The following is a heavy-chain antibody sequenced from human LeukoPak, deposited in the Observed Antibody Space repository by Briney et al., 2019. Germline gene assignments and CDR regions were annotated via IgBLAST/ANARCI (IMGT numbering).Heavy chain of an antibody. Sequence: PSETLSLTCTVSGGSINNYYWSWIRQPPGKGLEWIGYIYYRGSTNYNPSLKSRVTFSVDTSKNQFSLKLNSVTAADTAAYYCARGGDYGDLRYFDCWGQGTLVTVSS. CDR2: IYYRGST. J-gene: IGHJ4*02. CDR3: ARGGDYGDLRYFDC. V-gene: IGHV4-59*01. CDR1: GGSINNYY. D-gene: IGHD4-17*01.